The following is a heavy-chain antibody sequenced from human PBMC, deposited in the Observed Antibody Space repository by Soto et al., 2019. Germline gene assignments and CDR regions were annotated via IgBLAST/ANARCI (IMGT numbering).Heavy chain of an antibody. CDR1: GFTFSSYD. J-gene: IGHJ6*02. Sequence: EVQLVESGGGLVQPGGSLRLSCAASGFTFSSYDMHWVRQATGKGLEWVSAIGTAGDTYYPGSVKGRFTISRENAKNSLYLQRNSLRAGDTAVYYCARDGRPYYYYGMDVWGQGTTVTVSS. CDR3: ARDGRPYYYYGMDV. D-gene: IGHD1-26*01. CDR2: IGTAGDT. V-gene: IGHV3-13*04.